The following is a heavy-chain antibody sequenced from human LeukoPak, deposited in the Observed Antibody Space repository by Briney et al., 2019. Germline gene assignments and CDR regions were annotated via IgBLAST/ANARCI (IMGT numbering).Heavy chain of an antibody. V-gene: IGHV1-69*04. CDR1: GGTFSSYT. Sequence: ASVKVSCKASGGTFSSYTISWVRQAPGQGLEWMGRIIPILGIANYAQKFQGRVTITADKSTSTAYMELSSLRAEDTAVYYCARDRIAVASDPFDYWGQGTLVTVSS. J-gene: IGHJ4*02. D-gene: IGHD6-19*01. CDR3: ARDRIAVASDPFDY. CDR2: IIPILGIA.